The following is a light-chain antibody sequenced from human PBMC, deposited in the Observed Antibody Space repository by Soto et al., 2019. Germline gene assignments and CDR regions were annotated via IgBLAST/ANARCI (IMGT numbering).Light chain of an antibody. V-gene: IGLV2-8*01. CDR1: SSDVGAYKY. CDR2: EVS. J-gene: IGLJ3*02. Sequence: QSALTQPPSSSGSPGQSVTISCTGTSSDVGAYKYVSWYQQYPGKAPKLMIYEVSKRPSGVSDRFSGSKSGNTASLTVSGLQAEYEADYYCTSYVGSNIWVFGGGTKVTVL. CDR3: TSYVGSNIWV.